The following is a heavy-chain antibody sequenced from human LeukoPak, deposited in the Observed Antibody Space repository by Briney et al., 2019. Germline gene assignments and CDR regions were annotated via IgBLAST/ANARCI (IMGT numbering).Heavy chain of an antibody. D-gene: IGHD2-15*01. CDR3: ASSGIFTTPYFDY. CDR1: GFTFSSYG. V-gene: IGHV3-30*02. CDR2: IRYDGSNK. Sequence: TGGSLRLSCAASGFTFSSYGMHWVRQAPGKGLEWVAFIRYDGSNKYYADSVKGRFTISRDNSKNTLYLQMNSLRAEDTAVYYCASSGIFTTPYFDYWGQGTLVTVSS. J-gene: IGHJ4*02.